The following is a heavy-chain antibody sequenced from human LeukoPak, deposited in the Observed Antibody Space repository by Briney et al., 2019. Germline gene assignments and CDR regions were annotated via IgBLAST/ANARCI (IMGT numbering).Heavy chain of an antibody. CDR3: ARDATGYSSGWFDY. J-gene: IGHJ4*02. CDR2: IKQDGSEK. V-gene: IGHV3-7*01. CDR1: GFTFSSYW. D-gene: IGHD6-19*01. Sequence: PGGSLRLSCAASGFTFSSYWMSWVRQAPGKGLEWVANIKQDGSEKYYVDSVKGRFTISRDNAKNSLYLQMNSLRAEDTAVYYCARDATGYSSGWFDYWGQGTLVSVSS.